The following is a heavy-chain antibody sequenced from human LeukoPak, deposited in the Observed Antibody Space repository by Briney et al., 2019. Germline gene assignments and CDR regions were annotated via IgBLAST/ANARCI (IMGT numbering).Heavy chain of an antibody. CDR1: GFTFSSYA. J-gene: IGHJ4*02. V-gene: IGHV3-23*01. CDR2: ISGSGGST. D-gene: IGHD3-9*01. CDR3: AKVLRYFDWSPYHFDY. Sequence: GGSLRLSCAASGFTFSSYAMSWVRQAPGKGLEWVSAISGSGGSTYYADSVKGRFTISRDNSKNTLYLQMNSLRAEDTAVYYCAKVLRYFDWSPYHFDYWGQGTLVTVSS.